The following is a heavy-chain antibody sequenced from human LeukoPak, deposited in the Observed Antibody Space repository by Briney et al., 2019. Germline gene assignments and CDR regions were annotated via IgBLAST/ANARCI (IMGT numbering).Heavy chain of an antibody. CDR1: GYTFSGYY. Sequence: ASVKVSCKASGYTFSGYYIHWVRQAPGQGLEWLGWINPNSGGTKYAQKFQGRVTTTRDTSISTAHMELNRLTSEDTAVYYCARDQVYYGRDWFWLDPWGQGTLVTVSS. V-gene: IGHV1-2*02. J-gene: IGHJ5*02. CDR3: ARDQVYYGRDWFWLDP. D-gene: IGHD2-21*02. CDR2: INPNSGGT.